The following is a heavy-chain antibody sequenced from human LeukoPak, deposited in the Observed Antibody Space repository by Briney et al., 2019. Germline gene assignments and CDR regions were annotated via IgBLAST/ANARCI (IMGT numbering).Heavy chain of an antibody. CDR1: GGTFSSYA. D-gene: IGHD2-2*01. CDR2: IIPIFGTA. V-gene: IGHV1-69*05. CDR3: ARSCSSTSCYSYNWFDP. J-gene: IGHJ5*02. Sequence: SVTVSCKGSGGTFSSYAISWVRQAPGQGLEWMGGIIPIFGTANYAQKFQGRVTITTDESTSTAYMELSSLRSEDTAVYYCARSCSSTSCYSYNWFDPWGQGTLVTVSS.